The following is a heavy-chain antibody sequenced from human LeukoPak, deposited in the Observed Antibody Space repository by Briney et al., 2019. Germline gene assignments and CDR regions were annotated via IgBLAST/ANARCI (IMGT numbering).Heavy chain of an antibody. CDR2: INPNSGGT. J-gene: IGHJ5*02. CDR3: ARDRGSGRYNWFDP. Sequence: ASVKVSCKASGYTFTGYYMHWVRQAPGQGLEWMGWINPNSGGTNYAQKFQGRATMTRDTSISTAYMELSRLRSDDTAVYYCARDRGSGRYNWFDPWGQGTLVTVSS. CDR1: GYTFTGYY. D-gene: IGHD6-19*01. V-gene: IGHV1-2*02.